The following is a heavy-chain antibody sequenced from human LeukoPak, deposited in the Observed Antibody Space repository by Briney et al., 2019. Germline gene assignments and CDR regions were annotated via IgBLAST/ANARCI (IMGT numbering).Heavy chain of an antibody. CDR2: ISSDSNYI. J-gene: IGHJ4*02. CDR1: GFTFSSYS. V-gene: IGHV3-21*01. Sequence: GGPLRLSCAASGFTFSSYSMNWVRQAPGRGLEWVSSISSDSNYIYYEDSLKGRVTISRDDARNSLYLQMNSLRAEDTAVYYCARESPRATTVVTLFDYWGQGTLVTVSS. CDR3: ARESPRATTVVTLFDY. D-gene: IGHD4-23*01.